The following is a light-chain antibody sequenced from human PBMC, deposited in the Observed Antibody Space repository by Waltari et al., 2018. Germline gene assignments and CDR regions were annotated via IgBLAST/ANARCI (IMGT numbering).Light chain of an antibody. CDR1: KLGDKY. CDR3: QAWDSSTYHVV. V-gene: IGLV3-1*01. J-gene: IGLJ2*01. CDR2: QDT. Sequence: SYELTQPPSVSVSPGQTASITCSGDKLGDKYACWYQQKPGQSPLVVLYQDTKRPSGIPERFSGSNSGNTATLTISGTQAMDEADYYCQAWDSSTYHVVFCGGTKLTVL.